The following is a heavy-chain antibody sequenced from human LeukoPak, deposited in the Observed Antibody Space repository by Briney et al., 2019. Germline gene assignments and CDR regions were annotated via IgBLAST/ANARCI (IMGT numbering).Heavy chain of an antibody. J-gene: IGHJ4*02. CDR1: GGSVSSGSYY. CDR3: ARDAAAAGTPFDY. CDR2: IYYSGST. Sequence: PSETLSLTCTVSGGSVSSGSYYWSWIRQPPGKGLEWIGYIYYSGSTNYNPSLKSRVTISVDTSKNQFSLKLSSVTAADTAVYYCARDAAAAGTPFDYRGQGTLVTVSS. D-gene: IGHD6-13*01. V-gene: IGHV4-61*01.